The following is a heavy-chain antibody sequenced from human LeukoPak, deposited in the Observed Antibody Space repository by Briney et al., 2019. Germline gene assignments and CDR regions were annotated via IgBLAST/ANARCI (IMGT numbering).Heavy chain of an antibody. J-gene: IGHJ4*02. CDR3: AGHHPRNTVDF. D-gene: IGHD2-8*02. V-gene: IGHV4-59*08. CDR1: GGSFSGYY. Sequence: SETLSLTCAVYGGSFSGYYWSWIRQPPGKGLEWIAYISDIGSINYNPSLKSRVTISLDTSKNQCSLKLSSVTAADTAVYYCAGHHPRNTVDFWGQGTLVTVSS. CDR2: ISDIGSI.